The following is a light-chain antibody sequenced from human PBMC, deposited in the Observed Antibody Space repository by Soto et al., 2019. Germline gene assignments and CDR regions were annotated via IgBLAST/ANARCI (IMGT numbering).Light chain of an antibody. Sequence: EIVLTQSPGTLSLSPGERATLSCRASQSVSSSYLAWYQQRPGQAPRLVIYGASTRATGIPARFSGGESGTEFTLTISSLQSEDLAVYYCQQYNSWPPITFGQGTRLEIK. CDR3: QQYNSWPPIT. CDR1: QSVSSSY. V-gene: IGKV3-15*01. CDR2: GAS. J-gene: IGKJ5*01.